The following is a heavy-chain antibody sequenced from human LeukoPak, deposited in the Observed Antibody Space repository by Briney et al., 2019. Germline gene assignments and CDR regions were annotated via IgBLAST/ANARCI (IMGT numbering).Heavy chain of an antibody. CDR3: AKNGIAAAGWDYYYYMDV. CDR2: ISWDGGST. J-gene: IGHJ6*03. D-gene: IGHD6-13*01. CDR1: GFTFDDYT. Sequence: QPGGSLRLSCAASGFTFDDYTMHWVRQAPGKGLEWVSLISWDGGSTYYADSVKGRFTISRDNSKNSLYLQMNSLRTEDTALYYCAKNGIAAAGWDYYYYMDVWGKGTTVTISS. V-gene: IGHV3-43*01.